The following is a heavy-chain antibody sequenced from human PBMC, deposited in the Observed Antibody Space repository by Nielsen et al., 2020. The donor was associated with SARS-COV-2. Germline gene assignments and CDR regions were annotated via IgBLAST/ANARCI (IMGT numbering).Heavy chain of an antibody. CDR1: GFTFSSYW. CDR2: IKQDGSEK. CDR3: ARDHAPAAIKYYYGMDV. J-gene: IGHJ6*02. V-gene: IGHV3-7*01. Sequence: GGSLRLSCAASGFTFSSYWMSWVRQAPGKGLEWVANIKQDGSEKYYVDSVKGRFTISRDNAKSSLYLQMNSLRAEDTAVYYCARDHAPAAIKYYYGMDVWGQGTTVTVSS. D-gene: IGHD2-2*01.